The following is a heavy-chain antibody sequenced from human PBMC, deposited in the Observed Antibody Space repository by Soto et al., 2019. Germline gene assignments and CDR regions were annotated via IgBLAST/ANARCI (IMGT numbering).Heavy chain of an antibody. V-gene: IGHV3-23*01. J-gene: IGHJ4*02. D-gene: IGHD6-19*01. CDR1: GFTFSSYA. CDR2: ISGSGGST. CDR3: ANIYSSGFSVDY. Sequence: EVQLLESGGGLVQPGGSLRLSCVASGFTFSSYAMSWVRQAPGKGLEWVSAISGSGGSTYYADSVKGRFTISRDNSKNTLYLQMNSLRAEDTAVYYCANIYSSGFSVDYWGQGTLVTVSS.